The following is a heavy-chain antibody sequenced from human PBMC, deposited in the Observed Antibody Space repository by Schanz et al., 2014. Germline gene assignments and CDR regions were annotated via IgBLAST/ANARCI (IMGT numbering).Heavy chain of an antibody. CDR3: ARDPNSVNEIDY. J-gene: IGHJ4*02. V-gene: IGHV3-21*02. CDR2: ISSSGGHI. Sequence: EVQVVESGGGLVRPGGSLRLSCSGFTVSAYSANWVRQAPGKGLEWVSSISSSGGHIYYADSVKGRFTITRDIAKNSLSLQMNSLRAEDTAVYYCARDPNSVNEIDYWGQGTLVTVSS. D-gene: IGHD5-12*01. CDR1: GFTVSAYS.